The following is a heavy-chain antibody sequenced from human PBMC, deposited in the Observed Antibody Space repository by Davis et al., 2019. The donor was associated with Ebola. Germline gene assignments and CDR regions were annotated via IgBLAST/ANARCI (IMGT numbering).Heavy chain of an antibody. CDR3: ARGVAAAEN. V-gene: IGHV3-74*01. Sequence: GESLKISCAASGFTFSSYWMHWVRQAPGKGLVWVSRINRDGSSTSYADSVKGRFTISRDNAKNTLYLQMNSLRAEDTAVYYCARGVAAAENWGQGTTVTVSS. CDR1: GFTFSSYW. CDR2: INRDGSST. D-gene: IGHD6-13*01. J-gene: IGHJ6*02.